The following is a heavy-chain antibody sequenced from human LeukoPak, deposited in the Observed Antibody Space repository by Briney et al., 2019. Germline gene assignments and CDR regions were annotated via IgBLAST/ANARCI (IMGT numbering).Heavy chain of an antibody. CDR3: AKAGYGSGNNWFDP. Sequence: GGSLRLSCAASGFTFSSYGMHWVRQAPGKGLEWVVVISYDGSNKYYADSVKGRFTISRDNSKNTLYLQMNSLRAEDTAVYYCAKAGYGSGNNWFDPWGQGTLVTVSS. V-gene: IGHV3-30*18. D-gene: IGHD3-10*01. CDR2: ISYDGSNK. CDR1: GFTFSSYG. J-gene: IGHJ5*02.